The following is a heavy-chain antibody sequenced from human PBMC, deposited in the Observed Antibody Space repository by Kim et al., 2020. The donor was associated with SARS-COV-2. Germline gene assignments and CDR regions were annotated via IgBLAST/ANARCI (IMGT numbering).Heavy chain of an antibody. CDR2: ISSSGATI. CDR3: ARDLYGDYVADS. V-gene: IGHV3-48*01. Sequence: GGSLRLSCAASGFSFSRYSMNWVRQAPGKGLEWISYISSSGATIYYGDSVKGRFTISRDNAKNSLFLHMDSLRAEDTAVYYCARDLYGDYVADSWGQGTLVTVSS. J-gene: IGHJ1*01. D-gene: IGHD4-17*01. CDR1: GFSFSRYS.